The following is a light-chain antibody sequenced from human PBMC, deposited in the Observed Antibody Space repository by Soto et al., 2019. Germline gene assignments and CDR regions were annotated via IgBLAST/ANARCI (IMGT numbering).Light chain of an antibody. J-gene: IGLJ2*01. Sequence: QSVLTQPPSASGSPGQSVTISCTGTSSDVGGYNYVSWYQQHPGKAPKLMIYEVSKRPSGVPDRFSGSKSGNTASLTVSGLQAEDEADYYCRSYAGSNNYVVFGGGTKHTVL. CDR3: RSYAGSNNYVV. CDR1: SSDVGGYNY. CDR2: EVS. V-gene: IGLV2-8*01.